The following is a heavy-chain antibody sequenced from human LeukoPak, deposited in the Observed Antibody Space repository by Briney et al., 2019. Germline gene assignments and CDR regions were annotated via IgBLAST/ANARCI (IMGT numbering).Heavy chain of an antibody. CDR1: GYTLTELS. J-gene: IGHJ3*02. D-gene: IGHD6-13*01. Sequence: ASVKVSCKVSGYTLTELSMHWVRQAPGKGLEWMGGFDPEDGETIYAQKFQGRVTMTEDTSTDTAYMELSSVTAADTAVYYCARDSGKQLVAFDIWGQGTMVTVSS. CDR3: ARDSGKQLVAFDI. V-gene: IGHV1-24*01. CDR2: FDPEDGET.